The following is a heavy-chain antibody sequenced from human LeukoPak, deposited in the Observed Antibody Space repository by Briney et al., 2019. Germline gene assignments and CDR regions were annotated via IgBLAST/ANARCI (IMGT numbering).Heavy chain of an antibody. CDR3: ALPRIVDPTTPYYYYMDV. Sequence: ASVKVSCKASGGTFSSYAISWVRQAPGQGLEWMGGIIPIFGTANYAQKFQGRVTITTDEFTSTAYMELSSLRSEDTAVYYCALPRIVDPTTPYYYYMDVWGKGTTVTVSS. J-gene: IGHJ6*03. CDR2: IIPIFGTA. CDR1: GGTFSSYA. D-gene: IGHD3-22*01. V-gene: IGHV1-69*05.